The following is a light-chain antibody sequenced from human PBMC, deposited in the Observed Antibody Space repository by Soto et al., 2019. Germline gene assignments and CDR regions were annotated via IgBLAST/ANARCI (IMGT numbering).Light chain of an antibody. CDR3: QQVNSYPLT. J-gene: IGKJ1*01. CDR2: AAS. V-gene: IGKV1-9*01. CDR1: QGISSY. Sequence: DIQLTQSPSFLSASVGDRVTITCRASQGISSYLAWYQQRPGKAPNLLIYAASTLQSGVPSRFSGSGSGTEFTLTLSSLQPEEFSTYYCQQVNSYPLTFGQGTKVEIK.